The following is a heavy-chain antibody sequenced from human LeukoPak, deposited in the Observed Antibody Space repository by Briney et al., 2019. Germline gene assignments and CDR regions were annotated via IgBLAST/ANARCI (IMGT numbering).Heavy chain of an antibody. CDR1: GFTFRSYD. CDR3: ARDLHYYVAMDV. Sequence: PAGSLRLSCAASGFTFRSYDMHWVRQAPGKGLEWVAVVWYDESNKYYVDSVKGRFAISRDNSKSMLFLQLNSLRAEDTALYYCARDLHYYVAMDVWGQGTTVTVSS. J-gene: IGHJ6*02. D-gene: IGHD3-10*02. CDR2: VWYDESNK. V-gene: IGHV3-33*01.